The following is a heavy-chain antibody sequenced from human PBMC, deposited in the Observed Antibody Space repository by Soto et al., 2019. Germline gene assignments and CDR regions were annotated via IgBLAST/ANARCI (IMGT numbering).Heavy chain of an antibody. Sequence: GGSLRLSCAASGFTFSSYSMNWVRQAPGKGLEWVSSISSSSSYIYYTDSVKGRFTISRDNADNSLYLQMNSLRAEDTAVYYCARASTTVTTRGAVVSYYYFGMDVWGQGTTVTVSS. CDR2: ISSSSSYI. J-gene: IGHJ6*02. CDR1: GFTFSSYS. CDR3: ARASTTVTTRGAVVSYYYFGMDV. V-gene: IGHV3-21*01. D-gene: IGHD4-17*01.